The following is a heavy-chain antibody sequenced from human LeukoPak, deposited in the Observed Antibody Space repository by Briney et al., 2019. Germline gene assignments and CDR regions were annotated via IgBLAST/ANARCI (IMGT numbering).Heavy chain of an antibody. V-gene: IGHV3-21*01. CDR3: ARATKTGDLNFDY. CDR2: ISSSSSYI. D-gene: IGHD7-27*01. J-gene: IGHJ4*02. Sequence: GGSLRLSCAASGFTFSSYSMNWVRQAPGKGLEWVSSISSSSSYIYYADSVKGRFTISRDNAKNSLYLQMNSLRAEDTAVYYCARATKTGDLNFDYWGQGTLVTVSS. CDR1: GFTFSSYS.